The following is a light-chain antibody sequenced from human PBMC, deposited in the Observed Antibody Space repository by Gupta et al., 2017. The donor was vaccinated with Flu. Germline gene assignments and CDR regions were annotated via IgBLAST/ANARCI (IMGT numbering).Light chain of an antibody. CDR2: AAS. J-gene: IGKJ3*01. CDR1: QGISSY. CDR3: QQYDSYPFT. Sequence: AIRTTQSPSSFSASTGDRVTITCRASQGISSYLAWYQQKPGKAPKLLIYAASTLQSGVPSRFSGSGSGTDFTLTISCLQSEDFATYYCQQYDSYPFTFGHGTKVDIK. V-gene: IGKV1-8*01.